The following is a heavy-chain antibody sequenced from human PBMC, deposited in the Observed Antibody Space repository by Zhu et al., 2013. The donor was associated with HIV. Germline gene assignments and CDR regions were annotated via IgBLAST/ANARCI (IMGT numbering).Heavy chain of an antibody. Sequence: QVQLVQSGAEVKKPGAPVKVSCKASGYTFTGYYMHWVRQAPGQGLEWMGWINPNSGGTNYAQKFQGRVTMTRDTSISTAYMELSRLRSDDTAVYYCARSGTIVGATTSEFDYWGQGTLVTVSS. CDR3: ARSGTIVGATTSEFDY. CDR2: INPNSGGT. D-gene: IGHD1-26*01. CDR1: GYTFTGYY. V-gene: IGHV1-2*02. J-gene: IGHJ4*02.